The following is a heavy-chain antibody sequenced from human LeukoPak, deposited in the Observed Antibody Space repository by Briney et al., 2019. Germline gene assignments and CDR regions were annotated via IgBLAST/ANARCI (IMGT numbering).Heavy chain of an antibody. V-gene: IGHV4-30-4*07. D-gene: IGHD5-24*01. J-gene: IGHJ5*02. Sequence: PSQTLSLTCAVSGGSISSGGYSWSWIRQPPGKGLEWIGYIYDSGSTYYNPSLKSRVTISVDTSKNQFSLKLSSVTAADTAVYYCARAWLPRSYNWFDPWGQGTLVTVSS. CDR1: GGSISSGGYS. CDR2: IYDSGST. CDR3: ARAWLPRSYNWFDP.